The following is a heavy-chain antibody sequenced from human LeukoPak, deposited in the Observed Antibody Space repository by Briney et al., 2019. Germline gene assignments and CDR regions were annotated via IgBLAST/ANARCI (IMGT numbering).Heavy chain of an antibody. CDR3: ARDQAVSQEPPGAFDAFDI. V-gene: IGHV3-64*01. CDR1: GFTFSSYA. J-gene: IGHJ3*02. CDR2: ISSNGGST. D-gene: IGHD1-14*01. Sequence: GGSLRLSCAASGFTFSSYAMHWVRQAPGKGLEYVSAISSNGGSTYYANSVKGRFTISRDNSKNTLYLQMGSLRAEDMAVYYCARDQAVSQEPPGAFDAFDIWGQGTLVTVSS.